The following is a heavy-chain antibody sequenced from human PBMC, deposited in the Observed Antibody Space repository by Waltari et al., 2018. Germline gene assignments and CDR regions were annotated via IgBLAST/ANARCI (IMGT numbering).Heavy chain of an antibody. CDR1: GYSISRGYY. CDR3: AREYGDYRRDYYYYGMDV. CDR2: IYHSGST. D-gene: IGHD4-17*01. J-gene: IGHJ6*02. Sequence: QVQLQESGPGLVKPSEPLSLTCAVSGYSISRGYYWGWIRHPPGKGLEWIGSIYHSGSTNYNPALKSRVTISVDTSKNQFSLKLSSVTAADTAVYYGAREYGDYRRDYYYYGMDVWGQGTTVTVSS. V-gene: IGHV4-38-2*02.